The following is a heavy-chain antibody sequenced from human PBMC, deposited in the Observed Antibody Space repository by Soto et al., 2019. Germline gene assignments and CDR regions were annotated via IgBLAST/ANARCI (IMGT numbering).Heavy chain of an antibody. D-gene: IGHD6-13*01. CDR2: IIPIFGTA. V-gene: IGHV1-69*13. Sequence: SVKVSCKASGGTFSSYAISWVRRAPGQGLEWMGGIIPIFGTANYAQKFQGRVTITADESTSTAYMELSSLRSEDTAVYYCARVLGYSSSWLVYWGQGTLVTSPQ. J-gene: IGHJ4*02. CDR1: GGTFSSYA. CDR3: ARVLGYSSSWLVY.